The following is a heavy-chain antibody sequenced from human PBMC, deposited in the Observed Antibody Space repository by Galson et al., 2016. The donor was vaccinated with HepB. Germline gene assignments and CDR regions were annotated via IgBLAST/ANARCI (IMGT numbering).Heavy chain of an antibody. D-gene: IGHD5-18*01. CDR2: IYYSGST. CDR1: GGSMSTYY. CDR3: ARDLTMVTTGWFDP. V-gene: IGHV4-59*01. J-gene: IGHJ5*02. Sequence: SETLSLTCTVSGGSMSTYYWSWIRRPPGKGLEWIGYIYYSGSTNYSPSLKSRVTISVDTSKNQFSLKLSSVTAAGTAVYYCARDLTMVTTGWFDPWGQGTLVTVSS.